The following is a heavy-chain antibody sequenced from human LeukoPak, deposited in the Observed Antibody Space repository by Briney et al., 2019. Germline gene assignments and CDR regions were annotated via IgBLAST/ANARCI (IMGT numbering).Heavy chain of an antibody. J-gene: IGHJ4*02. CDR3: ATCKGGRSRENDY. CDR2: ISGSGDAT. Sequence: GGSLRLSCAATGFTFSNYAMIWVRQASGKGLDCVSSISGSGDATYYADSVKGRFTISRDNSKNTLYLQMNSLRAEDTAVYYCATCKGGRSRENDYWGQGTLVTVSS. V-gene: IGHV3-23*01. D-gene: IGHD3-16*01. CDR1: GFTFSNYA.